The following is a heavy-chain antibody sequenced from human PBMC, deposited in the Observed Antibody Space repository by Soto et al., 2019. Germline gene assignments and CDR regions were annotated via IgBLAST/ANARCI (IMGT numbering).Heavy chain of an antibody. CDR2: ISSSSSYI. J-gene: IGHJ6*02. CDR3: ARGKLWLEGHQTSYYYYYGMDV. D-gene: IGHD5-18*01. CDR1: GFTFSSYS. V-gene: IGHV3-21*01. Sequence: PGGSLRLSCAASGFTFSSYSMNWVRQAPGKGLEWVSSISSSSSYIYYADSVKGRFTISRDNAKNSLYLQMNSLRAEDTAVYYCARGKLWLEGHQTSYYYYYGMDVWGQGTTVTVSS.